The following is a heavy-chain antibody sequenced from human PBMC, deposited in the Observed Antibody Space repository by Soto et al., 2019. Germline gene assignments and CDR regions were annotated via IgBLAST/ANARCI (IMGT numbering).Heavy chain of an antibody. Sequence: SETLSLTCTVSGGSISSYYWSWIRQPPGKGLEWIGYIYYSGSTNYNPSLKSRVTISVDTSKNQFSLKLSSVTAADTAVYYCARHRSGANDAFDIWGQGTMVTVSS. CDR1: GGSISSYY. V-gene: IGHV4-59*08. CDR2: IYYSGST. J-gene: IGHJ3*02. CDR3: ARHRSGANDAFDI. D-gene: IGHD3-10*01.